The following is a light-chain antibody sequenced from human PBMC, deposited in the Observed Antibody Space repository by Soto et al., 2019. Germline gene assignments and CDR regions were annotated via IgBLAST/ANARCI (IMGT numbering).Light chain of an antibody. CDR2: WAS. CDR3: QQFYSGPNT. CDR1: RTVFSSSTSKNY. Sequence: DIVMTQSPDSLAVSLGEGATISCKSSRTVFSSSTSKNYLAWYQHKRGQPPKLLISWASTRASGVPERFSGSGSATDFTLTITSLQAEDVAVYYCQQFYSGPNTFGQGTKLEIK. J-gene: IGKJ2*01. V-gene: IGKV4-1*01.